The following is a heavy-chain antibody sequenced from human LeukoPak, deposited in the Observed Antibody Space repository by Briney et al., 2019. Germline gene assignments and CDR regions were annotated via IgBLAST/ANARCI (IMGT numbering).Heavy chain of an antibody. CDR3: AKLSGYSYGYFDY. D-gene: IGHD5-18*01. CDR2: IKQDGSEK. J-gene: IGHJ4*02. Sequence: GGSLRLSCAASGFTFSSYWMSWVRQAPGKGLEWVANIKQDGSEKYYVDSVKGRFTISRDNARNSLYLQMNSLRAEDTAVYYCAKLSGYSYGYFDYWGQGTLVTVSS. V-gene: IGHV3-7*03. CDR1: GFTFSSYW.